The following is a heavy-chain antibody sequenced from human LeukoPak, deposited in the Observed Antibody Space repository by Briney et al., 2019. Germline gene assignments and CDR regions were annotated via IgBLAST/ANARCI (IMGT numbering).Heavy chain of an antibody. J-gene: IGHJ4*02. V-gene: IGHV1-69*06. D-gene: IGHD6-13*01. Sequence: ASVKVSCKASGGTFSSYAISWVRQAPGQGLEWMGGIIPIFGTANYAQKFQGRVTITADKSTSTAYMELSSLRSEDTAVYYCARFEGYSSSSWYAVDYWGQGTLVTVSS. CDR2: IIPIFGTA. CDR1: GGTFSSYA. CDR3: ARFEGYSSSSWYAVDY.